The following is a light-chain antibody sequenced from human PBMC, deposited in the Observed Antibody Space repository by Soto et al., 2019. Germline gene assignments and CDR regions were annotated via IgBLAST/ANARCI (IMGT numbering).Light chain of an antibody. J-gene: IGKJ2*01. CDR2: VAF. CDR3: QQTFSPPYP. V-gene: IGKV1-39*01. CDR1: QSISNS. Sequence: DIQMTQSLSSLSASVGDTVTITCRASQSISNSLSWYQQKPGKAPKFLIYVAFTLQRGVPSRFSGSGSGTDFTLTISSLQPEDVATYYCQQTFSPPYPFGQGTKLELK.